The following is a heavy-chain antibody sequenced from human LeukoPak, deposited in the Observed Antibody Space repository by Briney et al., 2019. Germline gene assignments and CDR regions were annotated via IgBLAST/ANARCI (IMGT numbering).Heavy chain of an antibody. V-gene: IGHV4-4*07. D-gene: IGHD3-10*01. CDR3: ARDAKYYFGSRTYFFFEY. Sequence: SETLSLTCTVSGGSISSYYWSWIRQPAGKGLEWIGHIYTSGTTNYNPSLKSRVTMSIDTPKNQFSLKLSSVTAADTAIYYCARDAKYYFGSRTYFFFEYWGQGTLLTVSS. J-gene: IGHJ4*02. CDR2: IYTSGTT. CDR1: GGSISSYY.